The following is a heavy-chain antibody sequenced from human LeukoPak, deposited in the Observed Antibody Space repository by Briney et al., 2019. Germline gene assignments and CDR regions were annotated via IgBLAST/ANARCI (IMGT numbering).Heavy chain of an antibody. D-gene: IGHD4-17*01. CDR1: GFTFSSYE. CDR3: ARDRGGYGDYYFDY. J-gene: IGHJ4*02. V-gene: IGHV3-21*01. CDR2: ISSSSSYI. Sequence: GGSLRLSCAASGFTFSSYEMNWVRQAPGKGLEWVSSISSSSSYIYYADSVKGRFTISRDNAKNSLYPQMNSLRAEDTAVYYCARDRGGYGDYYFDYWGQGTLVTVSS.